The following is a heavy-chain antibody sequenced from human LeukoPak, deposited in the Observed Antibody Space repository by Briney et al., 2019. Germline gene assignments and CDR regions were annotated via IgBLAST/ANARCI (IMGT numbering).Heavy chain of an antibody. V-gene: IGHV1-2*02. Sequence: ASVKVSCKASGYTFTGSYIHWVRQAPGQGLEWMGWINPNSGGTSSAQKFQGRVTMTRDTSISAAYLELSRLRSDDTAVYYCVRSGYNWGFDYWGQGTLVTVSS. J-gene: IGHJ4*02. CDR2: INPNSGGT. CDR1: GYTFTGSY. CDR3: VRSGYNWGFDY. D-gene: IGHD1-1*01.